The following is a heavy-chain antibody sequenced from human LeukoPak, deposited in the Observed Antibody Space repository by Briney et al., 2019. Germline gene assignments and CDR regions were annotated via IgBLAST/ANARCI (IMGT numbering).Heavy chain of an antibody. Sequence: ASVKVSCKASKYTFTGYYIHWVRQAPGQGLAWVGWINPNSGGTNYAQKFQGRVTMTRDTSISTAYMELSRLRSDDTAVYYCARVRHLGDAFDIWGQGTMVTVSS. V-gene: IGHV1-2*02. CDR1: KYTFTGYY. CDR2: INPNSGGT. CDR3: ARVRHLGDAFDI. D-gene: IGHD1-26*01. J-gene: IGHJ3*02.